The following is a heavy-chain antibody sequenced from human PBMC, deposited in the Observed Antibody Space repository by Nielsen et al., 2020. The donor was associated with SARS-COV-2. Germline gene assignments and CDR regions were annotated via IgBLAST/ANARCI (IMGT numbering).Heavy chain of an antibody. V-gene: IGHV1-18*01. D-gene: IGHD3-10*01. J-gene: IGHJ4*02. Sequence: ASVKVSCKASGGTFSSYGISWVRQAPGQGLEWMGWLSAYNINTKYAQKLQGRVTMITDTSTGTAYLEVRSLTSDDTAVYYCARAPRDGSGLFDYWGQGTLVTVSS. CDR2: LSAYNINT. CDR3: ARAPRDGSGLFDY. CDR1: GGTFSSYG.